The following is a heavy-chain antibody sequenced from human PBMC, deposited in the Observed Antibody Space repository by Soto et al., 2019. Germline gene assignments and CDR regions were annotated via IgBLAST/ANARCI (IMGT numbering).Heavy chain of an antibody. CDR1: GGTFSSYA. CDR3: AIVGATNDY. Sequence: QVQLVQSGAEVKKPGSSVKVSCKASGGTFSSYAISWVRQAPGQGLEWMGGIIPIFGTANYAQKFQGRVTVTADESPSTAYMGLSSLRSEDTAVYFCAIVGATNDYWGQGTLVHVSS. D-gene: IGHD1-26*01. V-gene: IGHV1-69*12. J-gene: IGHJ4*02. CDR2: IIPIFGTA.